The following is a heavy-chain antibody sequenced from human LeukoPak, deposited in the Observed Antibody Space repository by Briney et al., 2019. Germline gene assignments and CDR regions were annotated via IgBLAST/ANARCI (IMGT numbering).Heavy chain of an antibody. CDR1: GFTFSSYA. Sequence: RGSLRLFCAASGFTFSSYAMRWVRQAPGKGLEWVAVISYDGSNKYYADSVKGRFTISRDNAKNSLYLQMNSLRDEDTAVYYCARDPPHSTGPWYYGMDVWGQGTAVTVSS. J-gene: IGHJ6*02. V-gene: IGHV3-30-3*01. CDR3: ARDPPHSTGPWYYGMDV. D-gene: IGHD6-19*01. CDR2: ISYDGSNK.